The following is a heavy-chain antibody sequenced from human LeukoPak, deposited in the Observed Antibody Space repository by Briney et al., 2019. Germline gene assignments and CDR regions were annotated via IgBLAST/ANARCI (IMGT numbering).Heavy chain of an antibody. V-gene: IGHV4-39*01. D-gene: IGHD3-3*02. Sequence: SETLSLTCTVSGGSISSSSYYWGWIRQPPGKGLEWIGSIYYSGSTYYNPSLKSRVTISVDTSKNQFSLKLSSVTAADTAVYYCARHPDLSDFDYWGQGTLVTVSS. J-gene: IGHJ4*02. CDR3: ARHPDLSDFDY. CDR1: GGSISSSSYY. CDR2: IYYSGST.